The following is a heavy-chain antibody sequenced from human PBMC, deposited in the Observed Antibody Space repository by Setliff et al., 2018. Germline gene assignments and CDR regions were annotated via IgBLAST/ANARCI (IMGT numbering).Heavy chain of an antibody. D-gene: IGHD3-3*01. CDR2: MNPNSGNT. J-gene: IGHJ4*02. V-gene: IGHV1-8*02. CDR3: ALAQSWSGGPYSFDN. Sequence: ASVKVSCKASGYTFTSYDINWVRQATGQGLEWMGWMNPNSGNTGYAQKFQGRVTMTRNTSISTAYMDLSSLRFEDTAVYYFALAQSWSGGPYSFDNWGQGTLVPVS. CDR1: GYTFTSYD.